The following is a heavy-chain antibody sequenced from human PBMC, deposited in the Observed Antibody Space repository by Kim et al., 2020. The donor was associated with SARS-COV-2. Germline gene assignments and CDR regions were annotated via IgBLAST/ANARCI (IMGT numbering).Heavy chain of an antibody. CDR1: GYTFTSYA. Sequence: ASVKVSCKASGYTFTSYAMNWVRQAPGQGLEWMGWINTNTGNPTYAQGFTGRFVFSLDTSVSTAYLQISSLKAEDTAVYYCARDTNRVYFAWLLGAWFDPWGQGTLVTVSS. CDR2: INTNTGNP. V-gene: IGHV7-4-1*02. J-gene: IGHJ5*02. D-gene: IGHD3-9*01. CDR3: ARDTNRVYFAWLLGAWFDP.